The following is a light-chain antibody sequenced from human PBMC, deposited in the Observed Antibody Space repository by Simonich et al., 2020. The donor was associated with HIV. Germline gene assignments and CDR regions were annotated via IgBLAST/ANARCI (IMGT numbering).Light chain of an antibody. V-gene: IGLV2-14*03. CDR3: ISYTSISTWV. CDR1: SSDVGGYNY. CDR2: DVS. Sequence: QSALTQAASVSGSPGQSITISCSGTSSDVGGYNYVSWYQQHPGKAPKLMIYDVSNRPSGVSNRFSGSKSGNTASLTISGLQAEDEADYYCISYTSISTWVFGGGTKLTVL. J-gene: IGLJ3*02.